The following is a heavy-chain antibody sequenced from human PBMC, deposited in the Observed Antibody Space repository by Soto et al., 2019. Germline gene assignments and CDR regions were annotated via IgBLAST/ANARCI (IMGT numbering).Heavy chain of an antibody. Sequence: QVQLQESGPGLVKPSQTLSLTCTVSGGSISSGGYYWSWIRQHPGTGLEWIGYIYYSGSTYYNPSLKSQVTISVDTSKTQFSLKLSSVTAAGTAVYYCARIRYDYVWGSYRFHNDEYRYCLDYWGQGTLVTVSS. CDR3: ARIRYDYVWGSYRFHNDEYRYCLDY. J-gene: IGHJ4*02. CDR1: GGSISSGGYY. V-gene: IGHV4-31*01. CDR2: IYYSGST. D-gene: IGHD3-16*02.